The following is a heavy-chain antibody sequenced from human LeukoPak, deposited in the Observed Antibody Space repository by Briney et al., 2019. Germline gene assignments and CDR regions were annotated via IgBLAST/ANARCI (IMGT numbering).Heavy chain of an antibody. Sequence: TGGSLRLSCAASGFPFSTYSMHWVRQAPGKGPEWVSVIHSDGTTHYADSVKGRFTISRDNSKNTLYLQMNSLRVEDTAMYYCARETGYSTSWYAYYFDYWGQGTLVTVAS. J-gene: IGHJ4*02. CDR1: GFPFSTYS. V-gene: IGHV3-53*01. D-gene: IGHD6-13*01. CDR3: ARETGYSTSWYAYYFDY. CDR2: IHSDGTT.